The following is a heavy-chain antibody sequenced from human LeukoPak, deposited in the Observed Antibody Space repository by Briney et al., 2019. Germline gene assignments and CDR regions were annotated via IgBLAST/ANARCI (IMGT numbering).Heavy chain of an antibody. CDR1: GGSFSGYY. J-gene: IGHJ3*02. CDR3: ASMVRGVLDAFDI. V-gene: IGHV4-34*01. Sequence: SETLSLTCAGYGGSFSGYYWSWIRQPPGKGLEWIGEINHSGSTNYNPSLKSRVTISVDTSKNQFSLKLSSVTAADTAVYYCASMVRGVLDAFDIWGQGTMVTVSS. D-gene: IGHD3-10*01. CDR2: INHSGST.